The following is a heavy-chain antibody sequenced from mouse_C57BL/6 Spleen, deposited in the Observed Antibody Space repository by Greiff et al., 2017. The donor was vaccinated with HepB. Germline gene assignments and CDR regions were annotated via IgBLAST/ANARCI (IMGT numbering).Heavy chain of an antibody. CDR1: GYTFTSYG. CDR2: IYPRSGNT. J-gene: IGHJ3*01. Sequence: LQQSGAELARPGASVKLSCKASGYTFTSYGISWVKQRTGQGLEWIGEIYPRSGNTYYNEKFKGKATLTADKSSSTAYMELRSLTSEDSAVYFCAKTGTQAYWGQGTLVTVSA. D-gene: IGHD4-1*01. CDR3: AKTGTQAY. V-gene: IGHV1-81*01.